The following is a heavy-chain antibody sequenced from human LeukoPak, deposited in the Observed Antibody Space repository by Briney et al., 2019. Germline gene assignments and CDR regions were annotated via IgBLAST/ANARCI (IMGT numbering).Heavy chain of an antibody. J-gene: IGHJ6*03. CDR3: ARREGIAARLHYYYYMDV. Sequence: GGSLRLSCAASGFTFSSYWMSWVRQAPGKGLEWVANIKEDGSEKYYVDSVKGRFTISRDNAKNSLYLQMNSLRAEDTAVYYCARREGIAARLHYYYYMDVWGKGTTVTVSS. V-gene: IGHV3-7*01. CDR1: GFTFSSYW. CDR2: IKEDGSEK. D-gene: IGHD6-6*01.